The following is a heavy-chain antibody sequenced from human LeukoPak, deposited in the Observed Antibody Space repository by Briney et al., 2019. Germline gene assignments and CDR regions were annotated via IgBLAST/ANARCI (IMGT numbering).Heavy chain of an antibody. CDR3: ARGWCSSTSCYPFDY. V-gene: IGHV4-34*01. CDR2: INHSGGT. J-gene: IGHJ4*02. CDR1: GGSFSGYY. D-gene: IGHD2-2*01. Sequence: SETLSLTCAVYGGSFSGYYWSWIRQPPGKGLEWIGEINHSGGTNYNPSLKSRVTISVDTSKNQFSLKLSSVTAADTAVYYCARGWCSSTSCYPFDYWGQGTLVTVSS.